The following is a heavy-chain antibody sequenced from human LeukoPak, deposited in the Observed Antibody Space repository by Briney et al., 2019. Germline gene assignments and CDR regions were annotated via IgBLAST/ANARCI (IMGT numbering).Heavy chain of an antibody. J-gene: IGHJ3*02. Sequence: PGGSLRLSCAASGFSVSSNYMSWVRQTPGKGLEWVSGIYSGGHIYYADSVKGRFTISRDNSKNTLYLQMNSLRAEDTAVYYCARDPENLFTMIVHDVFDIWGQGTMVTVSS. V-gene: IGHV3-53*01. CDR1: GFSVSSNY. CDR2: IYSGGHI. D-gene: IGHD3-22*01. CDR3: ARDPENLFTMIVHDVFDI.